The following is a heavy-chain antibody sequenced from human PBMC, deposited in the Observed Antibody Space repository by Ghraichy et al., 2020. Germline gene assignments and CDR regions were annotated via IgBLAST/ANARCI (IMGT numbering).Heavy chain of an antibody. CDR2: ISTTGDTT. D-gene: IGHD5-12*01. CDR3: VKDGRGYSGYHSDPYCGMDV. J-gene: IGHJ6*02. CDR1: GFTFANFA. V-gene: IGHV3-64*05. Sequence: GGSLRLSCSASGFTFANFAMYWARQAPGKGLEYVSAISTTGDTTYYADSIKGRFSISRDNSKNTLYVQMNNMRSEDTARYYCVKDGRGYSGYHSDPYCGMDVWGQGTTVTVSS.